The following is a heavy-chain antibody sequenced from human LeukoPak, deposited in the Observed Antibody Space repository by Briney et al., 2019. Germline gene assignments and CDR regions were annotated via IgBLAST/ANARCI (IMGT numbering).Heavy chain of an antibody. V-gene: IGHV3-15*01. CDR1: GFTFSNAW. D-gene: IGHD3-22*01. CDR2: IKSKTDGGTT. J-gene: IGHJ4*02. Sequence: GGSLRLSCAASGFTFSNAWMSWVRQAPGKGLEWVGRIKSKTDGGTTDYAAPVKGRFTISRDDSKNTLYLQMNSLKTEDTAVYYCTTFITRGDGGDYWGQGTLVTVSS. CDR3: TTFITRGDGGDY.